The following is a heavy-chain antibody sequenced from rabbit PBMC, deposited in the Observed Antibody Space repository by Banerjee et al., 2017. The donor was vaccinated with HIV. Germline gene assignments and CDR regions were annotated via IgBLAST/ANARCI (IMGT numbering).Heavy chain of an antibody. V-gene: IGHV1S40*01. D-gene: IGHD3-1*01. CDR2: IDTGSSGTT. CDR3: ARLWADTRGNLNL. J-gene: IGHJ4*01. Sequence: VRQAPGKGLEWIACIDTGSSGTTYYASWAKGRFTISKTSSTTVTLQMTSLTAADTATYFCARLWADTRGNLNLWGPGTLVTVS.